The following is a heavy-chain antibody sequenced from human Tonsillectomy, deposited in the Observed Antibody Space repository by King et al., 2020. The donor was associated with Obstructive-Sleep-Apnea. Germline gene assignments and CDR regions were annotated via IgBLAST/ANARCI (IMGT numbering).Heavy chain of an antibody. CDR1: GYSFTSYW. V-gene: IGHV5-10-1*01. CDR3: ARGMGYGDYLLDY. D-gene: IGHD4-17*01. J-gene: IGHJ4*02. CDR2: IVPSDAYT. Sequence: VQLVQSGAEVKKPGESLRISCKGSGYSFTSYWISWVRQIPGKGLEWMGRIVPSDAYTNYNPSFQGHVTILADKSISTAYLQWSSLKASDTAMYYCARGMGYGDYLLDYWGQGTLVTVSS.